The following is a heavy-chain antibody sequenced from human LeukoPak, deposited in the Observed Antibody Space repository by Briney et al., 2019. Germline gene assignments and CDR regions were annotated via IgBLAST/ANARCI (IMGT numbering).Heavy chain of an antibody. J-gene: IGHJ4*02. CDR3: ARGSSSWSFCFDY. CDR1: GYTFTGYY. D-gene: IGHD6-13*01. CDR2: INPNSGGT. V-gene: IGHV1-2*02. Sequence: VASVKVSCKASGYTFTGYYMHWVRQAPGQGLEWMGWINPNSGGTNYAQKFQGRVTMTRDTSISTAYMELSRLRSDGTAVYYCARGSSSWSFCFDYWGQGTLVTVSS.